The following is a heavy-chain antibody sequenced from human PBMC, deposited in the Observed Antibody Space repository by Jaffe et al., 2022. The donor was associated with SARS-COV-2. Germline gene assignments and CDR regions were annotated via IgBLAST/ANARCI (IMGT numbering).Heavy chain of an antibody. D-gene: IGHD6-19*01. V-gene: IGHV3-30*18. CDR2: ISYDGSNK. CDR3: AKDGIAVAGTTAYFDY. CDR1: GFTFSSYG. J-gene: IGHJ4*02. Sequence: QVQLVESGGGVVQPGRSLRLSCAASGFTFSSYGMHWVRQAPGKGLEWVAVISYDGSNKYYADSVKGRFTISRDNSKNTLYLQMNSLRAEDTAVYYCAKDGIAVAGTTAYFDYWGQGTLVTVSS.